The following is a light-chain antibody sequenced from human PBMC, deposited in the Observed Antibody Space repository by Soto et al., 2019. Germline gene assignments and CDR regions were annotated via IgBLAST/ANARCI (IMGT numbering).Light chain of an antibody. CDR2: EVS. CDR1: SSDISIYNY. J-gene: IGLJ1*01. CDR3: CSYTSSTNYV. Sequence: QSVLTQPASVSGSPGQSITISCTGTSSDISIYNYVSWYQQHPGKAPKLIIYEVSNRPSGISNRFSGAKSGNTASLTISGRQVKDEADYYCCSYTSSTNYVFGAGTKVTVL. V-gene: IGLV2-14*01.